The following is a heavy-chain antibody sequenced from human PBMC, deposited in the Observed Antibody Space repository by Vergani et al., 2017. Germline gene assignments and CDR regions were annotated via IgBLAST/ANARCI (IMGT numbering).Heavy chain of an antibody. CDR1: GFTFSSYW. V-gene: IGHV3-74*01. Sequence: EVQLVESGGGLVQPGRSLRLSCAASGFTFSSYWMHWVRQAPGKGLVWVSRINSDGSSTSYADSVKGRFTISRDNAKNTLYLQMNSLRAEDTAVYYCARDLDTAMVYYYYYGMDVWGQGTTVTVSS. D-gene: IGHD5-18*01. CDR3: ARDLDTAMVYYYYYGMDV. CDR2: INSDGSST. J-gene: IGHJ6*02.